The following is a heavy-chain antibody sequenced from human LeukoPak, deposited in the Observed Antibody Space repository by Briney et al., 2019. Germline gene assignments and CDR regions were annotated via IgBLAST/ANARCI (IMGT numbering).Heavy chain of an antibody. CDR1: GGSISSSSYY. CDR3: ARGGRIAASIPFDP. J-gene: IGHJ5*02. CDR2: IYYSGST. Sequence: SETLSLTCTVSGGSISSSSYYWGWIRQPPGKGLEWIGSIYYSGSTYYNPSLKSRVTISVDTSKNQFSLKLSSVTAADTAVYYCARGGRIAASIPFDPWGQGTLVTVSS. V-gene: IGHV4-39*07. D-gene: IGHD6-6*01.